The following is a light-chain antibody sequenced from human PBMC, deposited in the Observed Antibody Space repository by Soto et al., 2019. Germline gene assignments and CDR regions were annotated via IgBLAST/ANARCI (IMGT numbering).Light chain of an antibody. V-gene: IGLV1-44*01. CDR3: CSYTRRSTRV. Sequence: QSVLTQPPSASGTPGQRVTISCSGSSSNIGSNTVNWYQQLPGTAPKLMIYEVSNRPSGVSNRFSGSKSGNTASLTISGLQAEDEADYYCCSYTRRSTRVFGGGTKLTVL. CDR1: SSNIGSNT. J-gene: IGLJ2*01. CDR2: EVS.